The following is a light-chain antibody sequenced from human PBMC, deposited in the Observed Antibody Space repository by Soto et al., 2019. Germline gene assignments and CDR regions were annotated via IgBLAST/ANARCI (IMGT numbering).Light chain of an antibody. Sequence: DIVMTQSPLSLPVTPGEPASISCRSSQSLRHANGYNYLDWYLQKPGRSPQLLIYFGSNRDSGVPDRFSGSGSGTDFTLNISRVEDEDVGVYYCMQGKHCYLTFGQGTRLDIK. CDR3: MQGKHCYLT. CDR1: QSLRHANGYNY. CDR2: FGS. J-gene: IGKJ5*01. V-gene: IGKV2-28*01.